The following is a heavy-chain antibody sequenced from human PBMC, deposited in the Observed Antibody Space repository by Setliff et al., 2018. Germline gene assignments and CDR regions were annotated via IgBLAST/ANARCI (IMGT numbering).Heavy chain of an antibody. CDR1: GFTFNSYS. D-gene: IGHD1-1*01. V-gene: IGHV3-21*06. J-gene: IGHJ4*02. CDR2: ISSTGSYK. Sequence: PGGSLRLSCAASGFTFNSYSINWVRQAPGKGPEWVSSISSTGSYKPYADSVRGRFTISRDNAKNSVDLQMSSLRPEDTAIYFCVRGLSDRVNWFAFDCWGQGTLVTVSS. CDR3: VRGLSDRVNWFAFDC.